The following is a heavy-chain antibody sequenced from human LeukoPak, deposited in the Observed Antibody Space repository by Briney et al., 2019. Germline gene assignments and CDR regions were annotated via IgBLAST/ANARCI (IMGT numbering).Heavy chain of an antibody. Sequence: GGSLRLSCVAYGFTVSDNDMTWVRQAPGKGLEWVSVIYSGGSTNYADSVKGRFTISRDNSKNTLYLQKNRLRADDTALYYCARDPGYSYGYDYWGQGTLVTVSS. J-gene: IGHJ4*02. D-gene: IGHD5-18*01. V-gene: IGHV3-66*01. CDR3: ARDPGYSYGYDY. CDR1: GFTVSDND. CDR2: IYSGGST.